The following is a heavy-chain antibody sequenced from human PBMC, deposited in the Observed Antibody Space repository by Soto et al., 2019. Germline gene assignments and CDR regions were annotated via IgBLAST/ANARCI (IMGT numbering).Heavy chain of an antibody. D-gene: IGHD2-21*02. CDR1: GFTFSSYS. Sequence: GGSLRLSCAASGFTFSSYSMNWVRQAPGKGLEWVSYISSSSSTIYYADSVKGRFTISRDNAKNSLYLQMNSLRAEDTAVYYCAGVVTSLLDYWGQGTLVTVSS. V-gene: IGHV3-48*01. J-gene: IGHJ4*02. CDR2: ISSSSSTI. CDR3: AGVVTSLLDY.